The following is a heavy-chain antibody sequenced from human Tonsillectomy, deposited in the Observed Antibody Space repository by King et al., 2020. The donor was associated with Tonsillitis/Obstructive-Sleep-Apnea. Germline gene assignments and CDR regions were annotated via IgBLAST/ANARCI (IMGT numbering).Heavy chain of an antibody. CDR3: ARRFLWFGEGNGFDI. J-gene: IGHJ3*02. D-gene: IGHD3-10*01. CDR1: GVSISSVSYY. Sequence: QLQESGPGLVKPSETLSLTCTVSGVSISSVSYYWGWIRQPPGKGLEWIGSISHSGNTYYNPSLKSRVSISGDTSKNQFSLKLSSVTAADTAVYYCARRFLWFGEGNGFDIWGQGTVVTVSS. V-gene: IGHV4-39*01. CDR2: ISHSGNT.